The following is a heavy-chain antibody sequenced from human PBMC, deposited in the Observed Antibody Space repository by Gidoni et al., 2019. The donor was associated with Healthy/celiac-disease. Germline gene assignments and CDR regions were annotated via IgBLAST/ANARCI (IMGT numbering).Heavy chain of an antibody. CDR2: IIPIFGTA. J-gene: IGHJ6*02. CDR1: GGTFSSYA. V-gene: IGHV1-69*01. CDR3: ARDPGRPRRYFDWAQTGMDV. Sequence: QVQLVQSGAEVKKPGSSVKVSCKAPGGTFSSYAISWVRQAPGQGLEWMGGIIPIFGTANDAQKFQGRVTITADESTSTAYMELSSLRSEDTAVYYCARDPGRPRRYFDWAQTGMDVWGQGTTVTVSS. D-gene: IGHD3-9*01.